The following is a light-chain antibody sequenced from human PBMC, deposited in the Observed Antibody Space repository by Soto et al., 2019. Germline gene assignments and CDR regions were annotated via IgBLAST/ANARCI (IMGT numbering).Light chain of an antibody. CDR1: QSVSSSY. CDR2: GAS. CDR3: QQYGSSPPAFT. V-gene: IGKV3-20*01. Sequence: EIVLTQSPGTLSLSPGERATLSCRASQSVSSSYLAWYQQKPGQAPRLLIYGASSSATGIPDRFSGSGSGTDFTLTISRLEPEDFAVYYCQQYGSSPPAFTFVQGTKLEIK. J-gene: IGKJ2*01.